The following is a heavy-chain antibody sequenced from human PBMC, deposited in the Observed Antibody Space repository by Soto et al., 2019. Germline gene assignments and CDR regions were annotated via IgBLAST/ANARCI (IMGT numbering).Heavy chain of an antibody. CDR2: IRSKAYGGTT. CDR3: TRGKLPTYYYYYMDV. Sequence: GGSLRLSCTASGFTFGDYAMSWFRQAPGKGLEWVGFIRSKAYGGTTEYAASVKGRFTISRDDSKSIAYLQMNSLKTEDTAVYYCTRGKLPTYYYYYMDVWGKGTTVTVSS. CDR1: GFTFGDYA. V-gene: IGHV3-49*03. J-gene: IGHJ6*03. D-gene: IGHD6-6*01.